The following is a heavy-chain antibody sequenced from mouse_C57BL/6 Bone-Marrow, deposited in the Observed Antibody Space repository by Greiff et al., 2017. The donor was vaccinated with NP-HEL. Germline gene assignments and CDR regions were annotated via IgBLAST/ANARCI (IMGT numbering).Heavy chain of an antibody. V-gene: IGHV1-59*01. CDR2: IDPSDSYT. CDR1: GYTFTSYW. CDR3: ARKDYYGSNYAMDY. J-gene: IGHJ4*01. Sequence: QVQLQQPGAELVRPGTSVKLSCKASGYTFTSYWMHWVKQRPGQGLEWIGVIDPSDSYTNYNQKFKGKATLTVDTSSSTAYMQLSSLTSEDSAVYYCARKDYYGSNYAMDYWGQGTSVTVSS. D-gene: IGHD1-1*01.